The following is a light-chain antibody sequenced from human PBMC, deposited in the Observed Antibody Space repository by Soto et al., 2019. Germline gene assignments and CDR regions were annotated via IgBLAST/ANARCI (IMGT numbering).Light chain of an antibody. V-gene: IGLV2-14*01. CDR1: SSDVGGYNY. J-gene: IGLJ2*01. Sequence: QSALTQPASVSGSPGQSITISCTGTSSDVGGYNYVSWYQQHPGKAPKLMIYDVSNRPSGVSNRFSGSKFGNTASLTISGLQAEDEADYYCNSYTSSSTYVVFGGGTKLTVL. CDR3: NSYTSSSTYVV. CDR2: DVS.